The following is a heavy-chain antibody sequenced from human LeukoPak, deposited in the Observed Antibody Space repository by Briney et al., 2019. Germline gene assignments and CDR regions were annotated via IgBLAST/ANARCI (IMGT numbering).Heavy chain of an antibody. J-gene: IGHJ4*02. V-gene: IGHV3-33*01. Sequence: GGSLRLSCAASGFTFSNYGMHWVRQAPGKGLEWVAVIWSDGSNKYYADSVKGRFTISRDNSNNTLYLQMNSLRAGDTAVYYCASFLGYCSGGSCYDLDCWGQGTLVTVPS. CDR2: IWSDGSNK. CDR1: GFTFSNYG. CDR3: ASFLGYCSGGSCYDLDC. D-gene: IGHD2-15*01.